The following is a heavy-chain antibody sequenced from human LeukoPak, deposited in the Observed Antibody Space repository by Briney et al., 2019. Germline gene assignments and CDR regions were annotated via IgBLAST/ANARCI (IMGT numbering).Heavy chain of an antibody. CDR2: MKSEASGGTP. CDR3: TSDFG. D-gene: IGHD3-10*01. V-gene: IGHV3-15*01. Sequence: GGSLRLSCEVSGFTLSNAWIHWVRQAPGKGLEWVGRMKSEASGGTPDYAAPVIGRFTISGDDSKNTLYLQMNSLKTEDGGVYYCTSDFGWGQGTMVTVSS. J-gene: IGHJ3*01. CDR1: GFTLSNAW.